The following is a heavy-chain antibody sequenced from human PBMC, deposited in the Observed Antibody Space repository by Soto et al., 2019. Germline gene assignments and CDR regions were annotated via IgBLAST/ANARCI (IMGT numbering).Heavy chain of an antibody. CDR1: GFTFSSYG. CDR2: VWYDGSNK. D-gene: IGHD6-13*01. J-gene: IGHJ4*02. V-gene: IGHV3-33*01. Sequence: QVQLVESGGGVVQPGRSLRLSCAASGFTFSSYGMHWVRQAPSKGLEWVAVVWYDGSNKYYVDSGKGRFNISRDNYKNTLYLRRNSLRAEDTAVYYCARCGIAAGDYCCQGTLVSVSS. CDR3: ARCGIAAGDY.